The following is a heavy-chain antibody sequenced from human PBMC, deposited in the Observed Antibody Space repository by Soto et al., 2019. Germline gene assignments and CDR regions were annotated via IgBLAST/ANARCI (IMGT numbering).Heavy chain of an antibody. CDR1: GGSISSSSYY. V-gene: IGHV4-39*01. J-gene: IGHJ4*02. D-gene: IGHD3-3*01. CDR3: ARRGDDFWSGIDY. Sequence: SETLSLTCTVSGGSISSSSYYWGWIRQPPGKGLEWIGSIYYSGSTYYNPSLKSRVTISVDTSKNQFSLKLSSVTAADTAVYYCARRGDDFWSGIDYWGQGTLVTVSS. CDR2: IYYSGST.